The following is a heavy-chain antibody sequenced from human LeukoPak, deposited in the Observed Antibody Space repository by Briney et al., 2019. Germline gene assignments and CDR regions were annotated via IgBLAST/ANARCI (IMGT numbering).Heavy chain of an antibody. V-gene: IGHV3-23*01. J-gene: IGHJ4*02. D-gene: IGHD5-12*01. Sequence: GGSLRLSCVASGFXFRNYWISWVRQAPGKGLEWVSAVRGSGSDTYYADSVKGRFTISRDNSKNTLYLQMNSLRAGDTAIYYCAKTSRGNSACDSPFDYWGQGTLVTVSS. CDR2: VRGSGSDT. CDR3: AKTSRGNSACDSPFDY. CDR1: GFXFRNYW.